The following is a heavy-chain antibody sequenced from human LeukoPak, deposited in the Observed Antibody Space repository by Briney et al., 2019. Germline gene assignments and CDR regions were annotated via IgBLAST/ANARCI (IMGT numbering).Heavy chain of an antibody. CDR1: GFTVNTNC. CDR2: MCSVGNT. CDR3: SLLWFGELLRADSHLIDY. Sequence: PGGSLRLSCAASGFTVNTNCMNWVRQAPGKGLEWVSVMCSVGNTHYADSVKGRFTISRDNSKNTVYLQMNDLRAEDTAVYYCSLLWFGELLRADSHLIDYWGQGTLVTVSS. D-gene: IGHD3-10*01. J-gene: IGHJ4*02. V-gene: IGHV3-53*01.